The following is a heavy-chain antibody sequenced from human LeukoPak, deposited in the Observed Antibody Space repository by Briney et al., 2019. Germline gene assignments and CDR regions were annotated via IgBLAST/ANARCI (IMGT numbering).Heavy chain of an antibody. J-gene: IGHJ4*02. CDR1: GYTFSSYG. Sequence: ASVRVSCKTSGYTFSSYGISWVRQAPGQGLEWMGWISGHSGNTNYAQKFQGRVTVTTDTSTTTAYMELRSLRFDDTAIYYCARDWGIGLFGYFDYWGQGTLVTVSS. CDR3: ARDWGIGLFGYFDY. V-gene: IGHV1-18*01. CDR2: ISGHSGNT. D-gene: IGHD3-16*01.